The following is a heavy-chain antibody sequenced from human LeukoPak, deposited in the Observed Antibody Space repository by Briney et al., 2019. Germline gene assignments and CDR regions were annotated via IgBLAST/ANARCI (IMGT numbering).Heavy chain of an antibody. D-gene: IGHD6-13*01. CDR1: GYTFTSYD. Sequence: SVKVSCKASGYTFTSYDINWVRQATGQGLEWMGWMNPNSGNTGYAQKFQGRVTITWNTSISTAFMDLSSLRSEDTALYYCARGPSGSWSSRVRYMDVWGKGTTVTVSS. V-gene: IGHV1-8*03. CDR3: ARGPSGSWSSRVRYMDV. J-gene: IGHJ6*03. CDR2: MNPNSGNT.